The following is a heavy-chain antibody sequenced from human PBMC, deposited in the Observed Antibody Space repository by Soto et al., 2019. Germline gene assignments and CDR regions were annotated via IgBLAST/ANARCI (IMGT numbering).Heavy chain of an antibody. Sequence: PGGSPSLYCAGTGFLFSNAWMNWVRQAPGKGVEWVGRIKSKVECWTTDYAAAVKGRFTVSRDDSQRTVYLQMDSLSTEDTAVYFCATGGYYLDYWGQGALVTVSS. D-gene: IGHD3-16*01. V-gene: IGHV3-15*07. CDR2: IKSKVECWTT. J-gene: IGHJ4*02. CDR3: ATGGYYLDY. CDR1: GFLFSNAW.